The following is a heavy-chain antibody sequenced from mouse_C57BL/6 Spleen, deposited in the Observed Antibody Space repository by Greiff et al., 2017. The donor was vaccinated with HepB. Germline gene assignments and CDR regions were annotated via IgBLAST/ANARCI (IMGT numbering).Heavy chain of an antibody. D-gene: IGHD2-1*01. CDR3: ARCNYVSYYAMDY. V-gene: IGHV1-7*01. J-gene: IGHJ4*01. Sequence: QVQLKESGAELAKPGASVKLSCKASGYTFTSYWMHWVKQRPGQGLEWIGYINPSSGYTKYNQKFKDKATLTADKSSSTAYMQLSSLTYEDFSVYYCARCNYVSYYAMDYCGQGTSVTVSS. CDR2: INPSSGYT. CDR1: GYTFTSYW.